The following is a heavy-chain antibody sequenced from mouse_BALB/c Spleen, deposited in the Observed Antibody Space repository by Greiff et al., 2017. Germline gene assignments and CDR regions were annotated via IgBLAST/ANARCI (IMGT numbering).Heavy chain of an antibody. CDR1: GYTFTNYG. D-gene: IGHD1-1*01. Sequence: VQLVESGPELKKPGETVKISCKASGYTFTNYGMNWVKQAPGKGLKWMGWINTYTGEPTYADDFKGRFAFSLETSASTAYLQINNLKNEDTATYFCARGRDYYGSSYNAMDYWGQGTSVTVSS. CDR3: ARGRDYYGSSYNAMDY. CDR2: INTYTGEP. V-gene: IGHV9-3-1*01. J-gene: IGHJ4*01.